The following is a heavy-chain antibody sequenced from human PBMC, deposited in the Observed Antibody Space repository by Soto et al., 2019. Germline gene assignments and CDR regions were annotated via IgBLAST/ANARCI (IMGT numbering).Heavy chain of an antibody. CDR2: IIPILGIA. CDR3: ANPPRY. CDR1: GGTFSSYT. Sequence: QVQLVQSGAEVKKPGSSVKVSCKASGGTFSSYTVSWVRQAPGQGLEWMGRIIPILGIANYAQKFQGRVTITADKPTGPAYMELSSLRFEDTAVYYCANPPRYWGQGTLVTVSS. J-gene: IGHJ4*02. V-gene: IGHV1-69*02.